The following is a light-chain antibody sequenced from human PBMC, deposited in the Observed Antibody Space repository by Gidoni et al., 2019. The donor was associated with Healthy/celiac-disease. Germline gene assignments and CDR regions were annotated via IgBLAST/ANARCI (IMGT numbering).Light chain of an antibody. CDR1: QFGEKY. CDR3: QAWDSSMV. J-gene: IGLJ2*01. Sequence: SYELTQPPPVSVPPGQTASIPCAGGQFGEKYPCWYQQKPGQSPVLVIYQDSKRPAGIPERFSSSNSGDTATLTISGTQAMDEADYYCQAWDSSMVFGGGTKLTVL. V-gene: IGLV3-1*01. CDR2: QDS.